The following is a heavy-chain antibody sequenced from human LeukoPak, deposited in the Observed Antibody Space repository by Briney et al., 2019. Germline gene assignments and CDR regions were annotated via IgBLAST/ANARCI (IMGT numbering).Heavy chain of an antibody. J-gene: IGHJ4*02. CDR2: IKSKTDGGTT. V-gene: IGHV3-15*01. Sequence: NAGGSLRLSCAASGFTFSNAWMSWVRQAPGKGLEWVGRIKSKTDGGTTDYAAPVKGRFTISRDDSKNTLYLQMNSLRAEDTAVYYCAKDPDFSADYWGQGTLVTVSS. D-gene: IGHD3/OR15-3a*01. CDR1: GFTFSNAW. CDR3: AKDPDFSADY.